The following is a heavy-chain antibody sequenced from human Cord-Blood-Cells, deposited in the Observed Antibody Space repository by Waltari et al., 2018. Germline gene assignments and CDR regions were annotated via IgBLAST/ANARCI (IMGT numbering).Heavy chain of an antibody. J-gene: IGHJ4*02. CDR1: GFTFSSYS. D-gene: IGHD5-12*01. V-gene: IGHV3-48*01. CDR3: ARDRGGGSVDY. CDR2: ISSSSSTI. Sequence: EVQLVESGGGLVQPGGSLRLSCAASGFTFSSYSMNWVRQAPGKGLEWVSYISSSSSTIYDADSVKGRFTISRDNAKNSLYLQMNSLRAEDTAVYYCARDRGGGSVDYWGQGTLVTVSS.